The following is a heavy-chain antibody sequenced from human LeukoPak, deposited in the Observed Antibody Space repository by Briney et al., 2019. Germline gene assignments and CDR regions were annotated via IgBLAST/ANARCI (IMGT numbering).Heavy chain of an antibody. Sequence: SETLSLTCTVSGYTISSGNYWGWIRQPPEKGLEWIGSIHPSGTTYYNPSLKSRVTVSVDTSKNQFSLNLSAVTAADTAVYYCARDAGYDFWTGYPFGYWGQGTLVIVSS. D-gene: IGHD3/OR15-3a*01. CDR2: IHPSGTT. V-gene: IGHV4-38-2*02. J-gene: IGHJ4*02. CDR3: ARDAGYDFWTGYPFGY. CDR1: GYTISSGNY.